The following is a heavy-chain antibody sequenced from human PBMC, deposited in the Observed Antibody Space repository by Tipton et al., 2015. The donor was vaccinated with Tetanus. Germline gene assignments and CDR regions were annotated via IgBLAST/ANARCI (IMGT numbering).Heavy chain of an antibody. V-gene: IGHV3-7*01. Sequence: SLRLSCAASGFTLSTYWMSWVRQAPGKGLEWVASIKQDGSEKYYVDSVKGRFTISRDNAKNSLHLQMNSLTAEDTAVYYCARVKGRSGSFRDAYDMWGRGTRVIVSS. D-gene: IGHD1-26*01. J-gene: IGHJ3*02. CDR2: IKQDGSEK. CDR3: ARVKGRSGSFRDAYDM. CDR1: GFTLSTYW.